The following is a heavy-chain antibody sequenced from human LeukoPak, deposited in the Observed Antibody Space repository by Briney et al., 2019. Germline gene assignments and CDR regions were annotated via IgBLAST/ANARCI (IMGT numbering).Heavy chain of an antibody. CDR2: ISGSGGST. J-gene: IGHJ4*02. D-gene: IGHD1-26*01. CDR3: AKEREVGAYYFDY. CDR1: GFTFSSYA. V-gene: IGHV3-23*01. Sequence: SGRSLRLSCAASGFTFSSYAMSWVRQAPGKGLEWVSAISGSGGSTYYADSVKGRFTISRDNSKNTLYLQMNSLRAEDTAVYYWAKEREVGAYYFDYWGQGTLVTVSS.